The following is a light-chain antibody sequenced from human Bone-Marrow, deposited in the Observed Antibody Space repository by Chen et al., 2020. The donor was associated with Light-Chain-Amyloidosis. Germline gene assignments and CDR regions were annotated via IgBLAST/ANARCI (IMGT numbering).Light chain of an antibody. V-gene: IGLV3-21*02. J-gene: IGLJ3*02. CDR2: DDS. Sequence: SYVLTPPSSVSVAPGQTATIACGGNNIGSTSVHWYQQTPGPAPLLVVYDDSYRPSGIPERLSGSNSGNTATLTISRVEAGDEADYYCQVWDRSSDRPVFGGGTKLTVL. CDR3: QVWDRSSDRPV. CDR1: NIGSTS.